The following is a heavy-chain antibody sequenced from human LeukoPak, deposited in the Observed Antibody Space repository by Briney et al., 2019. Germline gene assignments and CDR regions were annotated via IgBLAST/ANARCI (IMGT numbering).Heavy chain of an antibody. D-gene: IGHD3-22*01. Sequence: GGTLGLSCAASGFTFSSYGMSWVRQAPGKGLEWLSSISGSGGTTYYAGSVKGRFTISRDNSKNTLYLQLNSLRAEDTAVYYCARKPSGYFNFDYWGQGTLVTVSS. V-gene: IGHV3-23*01. CDR2: ISGSGGTT. CDR1: GFTFSSYG. J-gene: IGHJ4*02. CDR3: ARKPSGYFNFDY.